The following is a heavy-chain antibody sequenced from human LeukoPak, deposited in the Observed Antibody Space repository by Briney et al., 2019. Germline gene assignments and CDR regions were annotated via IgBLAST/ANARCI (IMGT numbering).Heavy chain of an antibody. CDR3: ARYCSSTSCYAFDI. J-gene: IGHJ3*02. V-gene: IGHV3-21*01. CDR2: ISSSSSYI. CDR1: GFTFSSYS. D-gene: IGHD2-2*01. Sequence: GGSLRLSCAASGFTFSSYSMNWVRQAPGKGLEWVSSISSSSSYIYYADSVKGRFTISRDNAKNSLYLQMNSLRAEDTAVYYCARYCSSTSCYAFDIWAKGQWSPSLQ.